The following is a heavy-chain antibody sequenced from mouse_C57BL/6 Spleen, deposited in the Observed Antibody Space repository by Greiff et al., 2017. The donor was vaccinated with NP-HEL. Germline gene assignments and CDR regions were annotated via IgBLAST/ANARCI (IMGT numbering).Heavy chain of an antibody. D-gene: IGHD1-1*01. Sequence: VQLQQSGAELARPGASVKMSCKASGYTFTSYTMHWVKQRPGQGLEWIGYINPSSGYTKYNQKFKDKATLTADKSSSTAYMQLSSLTSEDSAVYYCARTTVVADYYAMDYWGQGTSVTVSS. CDR2: INPSSGYT. CDR3: ARTTVVADYYAMDY. CDR1: GYTFTSYT. V-gene: IGHV1-4*01. J-gene: IGHJ4*01.